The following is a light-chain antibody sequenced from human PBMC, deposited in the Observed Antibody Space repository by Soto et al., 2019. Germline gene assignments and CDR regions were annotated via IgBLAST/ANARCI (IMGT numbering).Light chain of an antibody. J-gene: IGKJ1*01. CDR1: QTISSW. Sequence: DIQMTQSPSTLSASVGDRVTITCRASQTISSWLAWYQQKPGKAPKLLIFDASTLDSGVPSRFSGSGSGTEFTLTISSLQPDDFATYYCQQYRTFGQGTKVDIK. CDR3: QQYRT. CDR2: DAS. V-gene: IGKV1-5*01.